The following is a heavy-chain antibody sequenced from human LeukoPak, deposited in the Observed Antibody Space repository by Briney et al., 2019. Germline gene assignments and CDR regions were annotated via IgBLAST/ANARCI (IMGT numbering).Heavy chain of an antibody. CDR1: GFTFGSYG. V-gene: IGHV3-23*01. J-gene: IGHJ3*02. CDR3: ARVKRGYSYGAGGAFDI. CDR2: ISRSGGTT. D-gene: IGHD5-18*01. Sequence: GGTLRLSCAASGFTFGSYGMSWGRQAPGRGLEWVSGISRSGGTTYYADSVKGRFTISRDNAKNSRYLQMNSLRAEDTAVYYCARVKRGYSYGAGGAFDIWGQGTMVTVSS.